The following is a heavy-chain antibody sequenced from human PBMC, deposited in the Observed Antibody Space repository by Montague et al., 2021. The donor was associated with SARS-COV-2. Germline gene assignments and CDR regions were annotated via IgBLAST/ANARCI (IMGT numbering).Heavy chain of an antibody. Sequence: SLILSCAASGFIFSGYEMNWVRQAPVKGLEWVSYISSSGSTIYYXDSVKGRFTISRDNAKNSLYLQMNSLRAEDTAVYYCARGRITMIVVVPHNAFDIWGQGTMVTVSS. CDR3: ARGRITMIVVVPHNAFDI. CDR2: ISSSGSTI. CDR1: GFIFSGYE. V-gene: IGHV3-48*03. D-gene: IGHD3-22*01. J-gene: IGHJ3*02.